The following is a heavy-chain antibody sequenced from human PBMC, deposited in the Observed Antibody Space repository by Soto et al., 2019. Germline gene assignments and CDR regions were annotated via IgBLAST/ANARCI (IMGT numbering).Heavy chain of an antibody. Sequence: KVSCKASGGTFSSYAISWVRQAPGQGLEWMGGIIPIFGTANYAQKFQGRVTITADKSTSTAYMELSSLRSEDTAVYYCARDTYYYDSSGPTIESLFDYWGQGTLVTVSS. V-gene: IGHV1-69*06. CDR2: IIPIFGTA. CDR1: GGTFSSYA. CDR3: ARDTYYYDSSGPTIESLFDY. J-gene: IGHJ4*02. D-gene: IGHD3-22*01.